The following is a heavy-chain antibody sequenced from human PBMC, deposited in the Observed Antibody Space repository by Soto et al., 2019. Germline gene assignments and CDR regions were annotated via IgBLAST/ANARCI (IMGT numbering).Heavy chain of an antibody. Sequence: GGSLRLSCAASGFTVSSNYMSWVRQAPGKGLEWVSVIYSGGSTYYADSVKGRFTISRDNSKNTLYLQMNSLRAEDTAVYYCARDFFGYYASSASDVSGPGTMVTVFS. J-gene: IGHJ6*02. CDR1: GFTVSSNY. CDR2: IYSGGST. D-gene: IGHD3-22*01. CDR3: ARDFFGYYASSASDV. V-gene: IGHV3-53*01.